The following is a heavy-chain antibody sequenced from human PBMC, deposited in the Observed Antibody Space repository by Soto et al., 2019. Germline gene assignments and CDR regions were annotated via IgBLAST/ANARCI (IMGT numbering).Heavy chain of an antibody. CDR2: INGDGTDT. D-gene: IGHD3-16*01. CDR1: GFTFSMYW. Sequence: EVQLVESGGGLVQPGGSLRLSCAASGFTFSMYWMHWVRQAPGKGLLWVSRINGDGTDTTYADSVKGRFTTSRDNAKNTVDLQMNGLRAEDTAVYYCAREVGRGSGSYYLDYWGQETLVTVSS. V-gene: IGHV3-74*03. J-gene: IGHJ4*02. CDR3: AREVGRGSGSYYLDY.